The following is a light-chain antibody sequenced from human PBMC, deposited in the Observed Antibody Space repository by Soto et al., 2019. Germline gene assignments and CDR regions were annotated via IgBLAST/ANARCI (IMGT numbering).Light chain of an antibody. J-gene: IGKJ1*01. V-gene: IGKV3-15*01. CDR1: QIISSN. CDR2: GAS. CDR3: QKYNSYPWK. Sequence: EIVITHSPAALAVSPGDRATLSFRASQIISSNLAWYQHKPGQAPRLLIFGASTRATGIPARFSGSGSETEFTLTISSLQPEDFATYYCQKYNSYPWKFGQGNTVAIK.